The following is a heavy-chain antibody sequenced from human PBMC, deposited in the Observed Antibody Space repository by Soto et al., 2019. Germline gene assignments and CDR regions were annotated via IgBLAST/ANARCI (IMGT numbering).Heavy chain of an antibody. CDR2: IYYSGST. J-gene: IGHJ5*02. Sequence: SETLSLTCTVSGGPISSGDYYWSWIRQPPGKGLEWIGYIYYSGSTYYNPSLKSRVTISVDTSKNQFSLKLSSVTAADTAVYYCASSHRYNWFDPWGQGTLVTVSS. CDR3: ASSHRYNWFDP. CDR1: GGPISSGDYY. D-gene: IGHD1-20*01. V-gene: IGHV4-30-4*01.